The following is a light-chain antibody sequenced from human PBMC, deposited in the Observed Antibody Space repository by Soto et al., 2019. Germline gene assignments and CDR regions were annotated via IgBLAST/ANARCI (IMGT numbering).Light chain of an antibody. CDR1: QSISIN. CDR2: GAS. J-gene: IGKJ2*01. CDR3: QQYNNWPDT. V-gene: IGKV3-15*01. Sequence: DIVMTQSPATLSVSPGERATLSCRASQSISINLAWYQQRRGQSPRLLIYGASTRPTGIPARFSGSGSGTEFTLTISSLQSEDFAVYFCQQYNNWPDTFGQGTKLEIK.